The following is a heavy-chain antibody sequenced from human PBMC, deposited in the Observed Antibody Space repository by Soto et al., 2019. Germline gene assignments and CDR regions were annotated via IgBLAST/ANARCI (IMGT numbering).Heavy chain of an antibody. V-gene: IGHV3-33*01. Sequence: QVQLVESGGGVVQPGRSLRLSCAASGFTFSSYGMHWVRQAPGKGLEWVAVIWYDGSNKYYADSVKGRFTISRDNSKNTLYLQMNSLRAEDTAVYYCAREVVVGRYGPAPGYGMDVWGQGTTGTVSS. D-gene: IGHD2-21*01. CDR3: AREVVVGRYGPAPGYGMDV. J-gene: IGHJ6*02. CDR1: GFTFSSYG. CDR2: IWYDGSNK.